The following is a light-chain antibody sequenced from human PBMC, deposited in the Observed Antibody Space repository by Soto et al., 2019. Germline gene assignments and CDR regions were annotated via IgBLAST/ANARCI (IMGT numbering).Light chain of an antibody. CDR2: EVS. CDR1: NSDVGAYSY. CDR3: SSKRTSSALGV. J-gene: IGLJ1*01. V-gene: IGLV2-14*01. Sequence: QSVLTQPASVSGSPGQSITISCTGTNSDVGAYSYFSWYQQHPGKAPKLVIYEVSNRPSGVSNRFSGSKSGNTASLTISGLQAEDEADYYCSSKRTSSALGVFGTGTKLTVL.